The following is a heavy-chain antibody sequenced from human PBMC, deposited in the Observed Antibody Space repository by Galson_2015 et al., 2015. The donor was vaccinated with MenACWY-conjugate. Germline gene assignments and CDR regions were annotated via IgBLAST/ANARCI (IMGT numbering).Heavy chain of an antibody. D-gene: IGHD4-17*01. Sequence: SLRLSCAASGFTFSNHAMSWVRQAPGKELEWVSGISGGGESTYYADSVKGRFTISRDNSKKTLYLQMNSLRAEDTAVYYCAKDKNHGDYGDFDYWGQGTLVTVSS. V-gene: IGHV3-23*01. CDR2: ISGGGEST. CDR1: GFTFSNHA. CDR3: AKDKNHGDYGDFDY. J-gene: IGHJ4*02.